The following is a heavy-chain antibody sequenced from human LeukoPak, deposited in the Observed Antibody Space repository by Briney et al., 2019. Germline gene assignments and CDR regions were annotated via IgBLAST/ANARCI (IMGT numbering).Heavy chain of an antibody. CDR3: AKVRGLDDYGDYTNLGVFDI. Sequence: PGGSLRLSCAASGFTFSRYGMSWVRQAPGKGLEWVSGVSGGGGSSYYANSVKGRFTISRDNSKNTLCLQMNSLRAEDTAVYYCAKVRGLDDYGDYTNLGVFDIWGQGTMVTVSS. CDR2: VSGGGGSS. V-gene: IGHV3-23*01. J-gene: IGHJ3*02. CDR1: GFTFSRYG. D-gene: IGHD4-17*01.